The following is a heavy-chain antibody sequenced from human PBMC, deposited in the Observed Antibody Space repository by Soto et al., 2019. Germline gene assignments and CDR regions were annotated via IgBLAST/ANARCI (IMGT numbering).Heavy chain of an antibody. V-gene: IGHV1-3*01. J-gene: IGHJ4*01. D-gene: IGHD2-15*01. CDR1: GYTFTSYA. CDR3: ARGPGGPGRPLDC. CDR2: INAGNGNT. Sequence: QVQLVQSGAEVKKPGASVKVSCKASGYTFTSYAMHWVRQAPGQRLEWMGWINAGNGNTKYSQKFQGRVTITRDTSASTASKQLSSLRSDDKAVHCWARGPGGPGRPLDCRGHGTLVTVSS.